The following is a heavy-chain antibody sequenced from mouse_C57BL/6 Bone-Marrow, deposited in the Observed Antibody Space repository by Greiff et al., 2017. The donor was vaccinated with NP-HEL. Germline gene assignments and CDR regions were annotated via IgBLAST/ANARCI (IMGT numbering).Heavy chain of an antibody. CDR2: IYPGSGNT. J-gene: IGHJ1*03. Sequence: QVQLQQSGPELVKPGASVKISCKASGYSFTSYYIHWVKQRPGQGLEWIGWIYPGSGNTKYNEKFKGKATLTADTSSSTAYMQLSSLTSEDSAVYYCARPITTGLWYFDVWGTGTTVTVSS. CDR3: ARPITTGLWYFDV. V-gene: IGHV1-66*01. CDR1: GYSFTSYY. D-gene: IGHD1-2*01.